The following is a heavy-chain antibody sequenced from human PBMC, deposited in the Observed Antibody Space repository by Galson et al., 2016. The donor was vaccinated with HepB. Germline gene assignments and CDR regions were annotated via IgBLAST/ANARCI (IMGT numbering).Heavy chain of an antibody. D-gene: IGHD6-19*01. CDR2: IKRDGSEK. CDR1: GFTFSNYW. V-gene: IGHV3-7*01. CDR3: ARDGSGWLFDS. J-gene: IGHJ4*02. Sequence: SLRLSCAASGFTFSNYWMSWVRQPPGKGLEWVGNIKRDGSEKYYVDSVKGRFTISRDNAKKSLYLQMNSLRAEDTAVYYCARDGSGWLFDSWGQGTLVTVSS.